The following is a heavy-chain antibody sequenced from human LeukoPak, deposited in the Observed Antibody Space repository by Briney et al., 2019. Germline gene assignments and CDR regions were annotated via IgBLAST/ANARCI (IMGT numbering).Heavy chain of an antibody. CDR2: IRQDGSEK. J-gene: IGHJ3*02. Sequence: GVSLRLSCEASGFTFSSAWMSWVRQAPGRGLEWVAHIRQDGSEKYYVDSVKGRVTISRDNAKNSLYLQMNSLRVDDTAVYYCVRDHCTGAGCQGRDAFDKWGQGTMVIVSS. D-gene: IGHD2-8*02. CDR3: VRDHCTGAGCQGRDAFDK. CDR1: GFTFSSAW. V-gene: IGHV3-7*01.